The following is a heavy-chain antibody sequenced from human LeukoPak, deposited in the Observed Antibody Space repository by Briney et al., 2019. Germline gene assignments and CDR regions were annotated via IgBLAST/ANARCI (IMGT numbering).Heavy chain of an antibody. CDR3: ARAGDLVVVPHFDY. CDR1: GFTFSSYS. J-gene: IGHJ4*02. V-gene: IGHV3-48*04. Sequence: GGSLRLSCAASGFTFSSYSMNWVRQAPGKGLEWISYISTSGTTIYYADSVKGRFTISRDNARNSLFLQMNSLRAEDTAVYYCARAGDLVVVPHFDYWGQGTLVTVSS. CDR2: ISTSGTTI. D-gene: IGHD3-16*01.